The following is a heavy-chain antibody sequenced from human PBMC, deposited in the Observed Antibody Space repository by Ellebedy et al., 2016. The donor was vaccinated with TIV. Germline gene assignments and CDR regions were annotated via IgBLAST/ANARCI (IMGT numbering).Heavy chain of an antibody. Sequence: GESLKISCAASGFTFSDYYMSWIRQAPGKGLEWVSYISSSGSSIYYADSVKGRFTISRDNAKNSLYLQMNSLRAEDTAVYYCARDLNDSRDWFDPWGQGTLVTVSS. D-gene: IGHD3-16*01. J-gene: IGHJ5*02. CDR3: ARDLNDSRDWFDP. CDR2: ISSSGSSI. V-gene: IGHV3-11*01. CDR1: GFTFSDYY.